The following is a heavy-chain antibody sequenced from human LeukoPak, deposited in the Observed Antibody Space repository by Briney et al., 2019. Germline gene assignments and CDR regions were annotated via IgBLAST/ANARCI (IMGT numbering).Heavy chain of an antibody. CDR2: ISPSGGIT. CDR1: GFTFSSHG. J-gene: IGHJ6*04. D-gene: IGHD3-10*02. CDR3: AELGITMIGGV. Sequence: PGGSPRLSCAASGFTFSSHGMNWVRQAPGKGLEWVSGISPSGGITYYTDSVKGRFTISRDNSKNTQSLQMNSLRAEDTAVYYCAELGITMIGGVWGKGTTVTISS. V-gene: IGHV3-23*01.